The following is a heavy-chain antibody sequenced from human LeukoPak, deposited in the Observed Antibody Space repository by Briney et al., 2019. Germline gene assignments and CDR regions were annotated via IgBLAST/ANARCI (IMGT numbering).Heavy chain of an antibody. D-gene: IGHD3-16*01. V-gene: IGHV1-46*01. CDR3: ARDDYVWGSPYYYYYMDV. J-gene: IGHJ6*03. CDR2: INPSDGDT. CDR1: GYTFTNYY. Sequence: ASVKVSCKASGYTFTNYYIHWVRQAPGQGLEWMGIINPSDGDTSYAQKFQGRVTMTRDTSTSTVYMEMSSLRSEDTAVYYCARDDYVWGSPYYYYYMDVWGKGTTVTVSS.